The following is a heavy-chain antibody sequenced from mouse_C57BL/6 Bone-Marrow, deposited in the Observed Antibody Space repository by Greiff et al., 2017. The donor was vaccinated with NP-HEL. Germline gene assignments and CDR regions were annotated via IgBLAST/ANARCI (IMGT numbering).Heavy chain of an antibody. J-gene: IGHJ4*01. CDR2: IHPNSGST. V-gene: IGHV1-64*01. CDR1: GYTFTSYW. Sequence: VQLQQSGAELVKPGASVKLSCKASGYTFTSYWMHWVKQRPGQGLEWIGMIHPNSGSTNYNEKFKSKATLTVDKSSSTAYMQLSSLTSEDSAVYYCARRYYYGSSYAMDYWGQGTSVTVSS. D-gene: IGHD1-1*01. CDR3: ARRYYYGSSYAMDY.